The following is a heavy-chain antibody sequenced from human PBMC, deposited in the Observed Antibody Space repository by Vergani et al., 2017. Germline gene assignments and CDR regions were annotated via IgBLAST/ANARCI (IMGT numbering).Heavy chain of an antibody. D-gene: IGHD6-13*01. Sequence: QVQLVQSGAEVKKPGSSVKVSCKASGGTFSSYAISWVRQAPGQGLEWMGGIIPIFGTANYAQKFQGRVTITAEESTSTAYMELSSLRSEDTAVYYCASVPWQSSSWGYYMDVWGKGSTVTVSS. V-gene: IGHV1-69*01. CDR1: GGTFSSYA. J-gene: IGHJ6*03. CDR3: ASVPWQSSSWGYYMDV. CDR2: IIPIFGTA.